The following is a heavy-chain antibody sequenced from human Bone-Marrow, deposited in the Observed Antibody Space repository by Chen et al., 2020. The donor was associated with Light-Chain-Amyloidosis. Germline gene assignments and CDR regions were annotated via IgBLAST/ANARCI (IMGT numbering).Heavy chain of an antibody. CDR1: GGSISSSNW. Sequence: QVQLQESGPGLVKPSGTLSLTCAVSGGSISSSNWLSWVRQPPGKGLEWIGEIYHSGSTNYNPSLKSRVTISVDKSKNQFSLKLSSVTAADTAVYYCARAVRIAARRAGGYYGMDVWGQGTTVTVSS. V-gene: IGHV4-4*02. D-gene: IGHD6-6*01. CDR2: IYHSGST. J-gene: IGHJ6*02. CDR3: ARAVRIAARRAGGYYGMDV.